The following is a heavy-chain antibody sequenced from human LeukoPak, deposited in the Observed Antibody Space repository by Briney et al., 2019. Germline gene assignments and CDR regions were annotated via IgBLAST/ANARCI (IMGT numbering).Heavy chain of an antibody. D-gene: IGHD6-13*01. J-gene: IGHJ4*02. Sequence: ASVKVSCKASGYTFTIYGISWVRKAPGQGLEWMGWISAYNGNTNYAQKFQDRVTMTTDTSTSTAYMELMSLRSDDTAVYYCARAGAAAGTPFDYWGQGTLVTVSS. CDR1: GYTFTIYG. CDR2: ISAYNGNT. CDR3: ARAGAAAGTPFDY. V-gene: IGHV1-18*01.